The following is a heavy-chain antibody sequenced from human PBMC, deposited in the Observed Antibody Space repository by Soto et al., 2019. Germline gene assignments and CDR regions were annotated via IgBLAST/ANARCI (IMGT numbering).Heavy chain of an antibody. Sequence: QITLKESGPTLVKPTQTLTLTCTFSGFSLSTNGVGLGWIRQPPGKALEWLALIFWADDKRYSPSLQSRLTITKDTAKNQVVLTMTNVDPVDTATYFPCYCNTGGSFDYWGQRTLVTVSS. J-gene: IGHJ4*02. V-gene: IGHV2-5*02. CDR1: GFSLSTNGVG. CDR2: IFWADDK. D-gene: IGHD7-27*01. CDR3: CYCNTGGSFDY.